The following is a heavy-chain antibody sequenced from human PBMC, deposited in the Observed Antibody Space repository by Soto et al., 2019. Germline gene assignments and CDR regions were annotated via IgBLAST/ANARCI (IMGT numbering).Heavy chain of an antibody. CDR1: GYTFTSNG. J-gene: IGHJ5*02. D-gene: IGHD1-7*01. Sequence: QVQLVQSGAAVKKPGASVKVSCKASGYTFTSNGLSGVRQAPGQGLEWMGWISAYNGNTNYAQKRQGRVTMTTDTSTSTAYMELRSLRSDDTAVYYCARISIVTGTTWFDPWGQGTLVTVSS. CDR2: ISAYNGNT. CDR3: ARISIVTGTTWFDP. V-gene: IGHV1-18*01.